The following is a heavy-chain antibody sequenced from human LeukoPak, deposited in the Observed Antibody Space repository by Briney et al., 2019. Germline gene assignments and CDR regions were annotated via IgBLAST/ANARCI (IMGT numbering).Heavy chain of an antibody. J-gene: IGHJ4*02. CDR1: GYTFTGYY. CDR2: INPNSGGT. CDR3: ARDFEDYYYDSSGYYYNFDY. Sequence: ASVKVSCKASGYTFTGYYMHWVRQAPGQGLEWMGWINPNSGGTNYAQKFQGRVTMTRDTSTSTAYMELSRLRSDDTAVYYCARDFEDYYYDSSGYYYNFDYWGQGTLVTISS. V-gene: IGHV1-2*02. D-gene: IGHD3-22*01.